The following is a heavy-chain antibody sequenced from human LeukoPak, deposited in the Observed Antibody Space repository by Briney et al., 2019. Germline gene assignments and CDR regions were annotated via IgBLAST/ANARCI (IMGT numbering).Heavy chain of an antibody. J-gene: IGHJ4*02. Sequence: PSETLSLTCTVSGGSISNNYWSWFRQPPGKGLEWIGYIYYSGSTNYNPSLKSRVTISVDTSKSQFSLKLSSVTAADTAVYYCARGYSLDYWGQGTLVTVSS. CDR2: IYYSGST. V-gene: IGHV4-59*01. CDR1: GGSISNNY. CDR3: ARGYSLDY. D-gene: IGHD5-18*01.